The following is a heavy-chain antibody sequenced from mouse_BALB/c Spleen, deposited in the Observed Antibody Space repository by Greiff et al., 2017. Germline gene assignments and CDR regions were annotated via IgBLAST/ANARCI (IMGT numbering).Heavy chain of an antibody. CDR3: ARNDGYRYYYAMDY. V-gene: IGHV4-1*02. CDR2: INPDSSTI. D-gene: IGHD2-3*01. CDR1: GFDFSRYW. Sequence: EVKLMESGGGLVQPGGSLKLSCAASGFDFSRYWMSWVRQAPGKGLEWIGEINPDSSTINYTPSLKDKFIISRDNAKNTLYLQMSKVRSEDTALYYCARNDGYRYYYAMDYWGQGTSVTVSS. J-gene: IGHJ4*01.